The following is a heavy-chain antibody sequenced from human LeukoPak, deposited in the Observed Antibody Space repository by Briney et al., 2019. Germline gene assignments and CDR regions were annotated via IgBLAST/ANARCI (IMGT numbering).Heavy chain of an antibody. D-gene: IGHD4-23*01. Sequence: PSETLSLTCTVSGGSISSSSYYWGWIRQPPGKGLEWIGSIYYSGSTYYNPSLKSRVTISVDTSKNQFSLKLSSVTAADTAVYYCATDYGGNSGDKQFDYWGQGTLVTVSS. CDR3: ATDYGGNSGDKQFDY. CDR2: IYYSGST. J-gene: IGHJ4*02. V-gene: IGHV4-39*07. CDR1: GGSISSSSYY.